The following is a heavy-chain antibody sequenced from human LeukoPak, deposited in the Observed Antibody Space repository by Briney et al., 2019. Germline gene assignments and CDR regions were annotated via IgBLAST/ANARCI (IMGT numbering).Heavy chain of an antibody. Sequence: ASVKVSCKASGYTFTSYARHWVRQAPGQRLEWMGWINAGNGNTKYSQKFQGRVTITRDTSASTAYMELSSLRSEDTAVYYCARDPGYCSSTSCYVFDPWGQGTLVTVSS. CDR3: ARDPGYCSSTSCYVFDP. CDR1: GYTFTSYA. J-gene: IGHJ5*02. D-gene: IGHD2-2*01. CDR2: INAGNGNT. V-gene: IGHV1-3*01.